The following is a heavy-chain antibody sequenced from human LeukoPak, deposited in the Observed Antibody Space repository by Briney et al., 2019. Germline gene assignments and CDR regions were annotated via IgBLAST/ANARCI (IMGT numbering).Heavy chain of an antibody. CDR2: INHSGST. CDR1: GGSFSGYY. J-gene: IGHJ5*02. V-gene: IGHV4-34*01. Sequence: SETLSLTCAVYGGSFSGYYWSWIRQPPGKGLEWIGEINHSGSTNYNPSLKSRVTISVDTSKNQFSLKLSSVTAADTAVYYCARDGDFWSGYYSRPFFGRFDPWGQGTLVTVSS. CDR3: ARDGDFWSGYYSRPFFGRFDP. D-gene: IGHD3-3*01.